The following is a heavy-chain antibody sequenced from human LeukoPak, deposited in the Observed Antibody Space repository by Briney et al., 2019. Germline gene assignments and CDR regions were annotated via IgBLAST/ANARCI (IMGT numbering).Heavy chain of an antibody. Sequence: PSETLSLTCTVSGGSISSYYWSWIRQPAGKGLEWIGRIYTSGSTNYNPSLKSRVTMSVDTPKNQFSLKLSSVTAADTAVYYCAREGGQIAAAGNFDYWGQGTLVTVSS. D-gene: IGHD6-13*01. CDR2: IYTSGST. J-gene: IGHJ4*02. V-gene: IGHV4-4*07. CDR3: AREGGQIAAAGNFDY. CDR1: GGSISSYY.